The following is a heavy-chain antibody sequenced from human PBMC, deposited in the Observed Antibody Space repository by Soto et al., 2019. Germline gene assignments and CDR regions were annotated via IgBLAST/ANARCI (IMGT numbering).Heavy chain of an antibody. D-gene: IGHD3-10*01. CDR2: INPNSGGT. V-gene: IGHV1-2*04. Sequence: ASVKVSCKASGYTFTGYYMHWVRQAPGQGLEWMGWINPNSGGTNYAQKFQGWVTMTRDTSISTAYMELSRLRSDDTAVYYCARGGLWFGELSPRYYYYGMDVWGQGTTVTVSS. CDR1: GYTFTGYY. J-gene: IGHJ6*02. CDR3: ARGGLWFGELSPRYYYYGMDV.